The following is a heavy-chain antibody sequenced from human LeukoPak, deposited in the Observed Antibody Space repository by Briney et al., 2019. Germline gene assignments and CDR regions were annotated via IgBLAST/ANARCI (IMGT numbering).Heavy chain of an antibody. V-gene: IGHV4-31*03. J-gene: IGHJ3*02. D-gene: IGHD3-22*01. CDR3: ARVGRTYYYDSSGYKNAFDI. CDR1: GGSISSSLYY. Sequence: SETLSLTCTVSGGSISSSLYYWGWIRQPPGKGLEWIGYIYYSGSTYYNPSLKSRATISVDTSKNQFSLKLSSVTAADTAVYYCARVGRTYYYDSSGYKNAFDIWGQGTMVTVSS. CDR2: IYYSGST.